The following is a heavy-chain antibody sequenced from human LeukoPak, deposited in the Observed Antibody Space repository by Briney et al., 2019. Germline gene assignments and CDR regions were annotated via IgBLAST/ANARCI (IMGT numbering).Heavy chain of an antibody. J-gene: IGHJ4*02. V-gene: IGHV4-39*01. D-gene: IGHD5-12*01. CDR3: ARRRIVATIDY. CDR1: GGSISSSNYY. CDR2: IYYSGST. Sequence: PSETLSLTCTVSGGSISSSNYYWGWIRQSPGKGLEWTGSIYYSGSTYYNPSLKSRVTISVDTSKNQFSLKLSSVTAADTAVYYCARRRIVATIDYWGQGTLVTVSS.